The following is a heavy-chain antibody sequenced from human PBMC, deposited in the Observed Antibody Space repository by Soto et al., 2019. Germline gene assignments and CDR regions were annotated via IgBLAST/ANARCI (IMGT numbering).Heavy chain of an antibody. V-gene: IGHV4-31*03. CDR2: INYSGTT. J-gene: IGHJ6*02. Sequence: QVQLQESGPGLVKPSQTLSLTCPVSGGSFSSDSFIWSWVRQFPGKGLEWIGYINYSGTTYYNPSLRSRITMSVDTSKNQFSLNLSSVTAADTAVDYCARDHKWDGMDVWGQGTTVTFSS. D-gene: IGHD1-26*01. CDR1: GGSFSSDSFI. CDR3: ARDHKWDGMDV.